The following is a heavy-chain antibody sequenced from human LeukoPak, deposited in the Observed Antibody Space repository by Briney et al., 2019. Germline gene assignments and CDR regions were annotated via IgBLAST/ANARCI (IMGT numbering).Heavy chain of an antibody. D-gene: IGHD3-10*01. J-gene: IGHJ4*02. CDR3: ARGSPVTYYYGSGTL. CDR2: ISSSDSYI. CDR1: GFTFSSCN. Sequence: NPGGSLRLSCAASGFTFSSCNMNWVRQAPGKGLEWVSSISSSDSYIYYADSVKGRFTISRDNAKNSLYLQMNSLRAEDTAVYYCARGSPVTYYYGSGTLWGQGTLVTVSS. V-gene: IGHV3-21*04.